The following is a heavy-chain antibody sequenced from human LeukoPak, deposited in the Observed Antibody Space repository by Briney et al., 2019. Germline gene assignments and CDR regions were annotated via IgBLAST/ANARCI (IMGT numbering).Heavy chain of an antibody. Sequence: GESLKISCKGSGYSFTSYWIGWVRQMPGKGLEWMGITYPGDSDTRYSPSFQGLVTISADKSISTTYLQWRSLKASDTAMFFCARRVVVASSSLGDFYYRGQGTLVTVSS. CDR1: GYSFTSYW. D-gene: IGHD2-15*01. CDR3: ARRVVVASSSLGDFYY. J-gene: IGHJ4*02. CDR2: TYPGDSDT. V-gene: IGHV5-51*01.